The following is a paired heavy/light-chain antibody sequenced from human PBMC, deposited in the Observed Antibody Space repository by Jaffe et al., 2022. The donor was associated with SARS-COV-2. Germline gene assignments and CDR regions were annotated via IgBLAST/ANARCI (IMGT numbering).Heavy chain of an antibody. CDR2: ISHSGATI. V-gene: IGHV3-48*02. CDR1: GFIFSSYS. D-gene: IGHD1-1*01. CDR3: ARDIQFQH. J-gene: IGHJ1*01. Sequence: EVQLVESGGGLVQPGGSLRLSCAASGFIFSSYSLSWVRQAPGKRLEWISYISHSGATIHYADSVKGRFTISRDNAKNSLYLQMNSLGDEDTAVYFCARDIQFQHWGQGTLVTVSS.
Light chain of an antibody. J-gene: IGKJ2*01. CDR1: QDISNY. Sequence: DIQMTQSPSLLSASVGDRVTITCRASQDISNYLAWFQQKPGKAPKSLIYAASTLQSGVPSRFSGSGSGTDFTLAISSLQPEDFATYYCQHYNGYPFTFGQGTKLEIK. CDR2: AAS. CDR3: QHYNGYPFT. V-gene: IGKV1-16*01.